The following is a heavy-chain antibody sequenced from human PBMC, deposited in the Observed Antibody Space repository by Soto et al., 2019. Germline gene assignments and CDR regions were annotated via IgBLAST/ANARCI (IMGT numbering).Heavy chain of an antibody. CDR3: VKDFRVGYDWTHD. J-gene: IGHJ4*02. Sequence: DVQLLESGGDLVQPGGSLRLSCAASGFIFSNYAMSWVRQAPGKGLEWVSLIRGSGGPTNYADSVKGRFTVSRDNSKNILLLQMNSLRAEDTAVYSCVKDFRVGYDWTHDWGQGTLVTVSS. D-gene: IGHD5-12*01. CDR2: IRGSGGPT. CDR1: GFIFSNYA. V-gene: IGHV3-23*01.